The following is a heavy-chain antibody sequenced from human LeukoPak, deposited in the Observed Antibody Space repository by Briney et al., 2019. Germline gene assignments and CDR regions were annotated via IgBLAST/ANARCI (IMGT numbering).Heavy chain of an antibody. CDR1: GYTFTGNH. J-gene: IGHJ2*01. D-gene: IGHD2-15*01. CDR2: IDPNSGGT. Sequence: ASVKVSCKASGYTFTGNHVHWVRQAPGQGLEWMGWIDPNSGGTKYAQKFQDRVTMTSDTSISTAYMELSGLRSDDTAVYFCAKEADIVSFDLWGRGTLVTVSS. CDR3: AKEADIVSFDL. V-gene: IGHV1-2*02.